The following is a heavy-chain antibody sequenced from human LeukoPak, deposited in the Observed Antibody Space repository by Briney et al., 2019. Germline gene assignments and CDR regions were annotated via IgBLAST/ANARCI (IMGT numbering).Heavy chain of an antibody. CDR2: ISYSSTFL. CDR1: GFTFSTFS. Sequence: PGGSLRLSCEGSGFTFSTFSLNWVRQAPGKGLEWVASISYSSTFLDYADSLKGRFTISRDNTQNSVYLEMNSLRDEDTAAHFCARGGDGHNSYLDFWGQGTLVTVSS. D-gene: IGHD1-1*01. CDR3: ARGGDGHNSYLDF. V-gene: IGHV3-21*06. J-gene: IGHJ4*02.